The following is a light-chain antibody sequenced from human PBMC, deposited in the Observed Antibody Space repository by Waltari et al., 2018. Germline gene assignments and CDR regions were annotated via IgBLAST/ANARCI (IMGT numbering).Light chain of an antibody. CDR1: ELPRKY. V-gene: IGLV3-10*01. CDR2: EDT. J-gene: IGLJ1*01. Sequence: SYELTQPPSVSVSPGQTARITCSGHELPRKYAYWFQQKSGQAPRLVIDEDTTRPSGIPERVSGSSSGTVATLTITGAQVDDEADYYCYSSDSTGLRVFGGGTTVVVL. CDR3: YSSDSTGLRV.